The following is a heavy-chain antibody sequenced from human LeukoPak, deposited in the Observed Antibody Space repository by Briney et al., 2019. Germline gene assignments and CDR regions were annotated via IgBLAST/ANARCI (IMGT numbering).Heavy chain of an antibody. CDR2: IYYSGST. CDR3: ARHSPIVVVPAATRLPLGVDY. Sequence: SETLSLTCTVSGGSISSSSYYWGWIRQPPGKGLEWIGSIYYSGSTYSNPSLKSRVTISVDTSKTQLSLKLSSVTAADTAVYYCARHSPIVVVPAATRLPLGVDYWGQGTLVTVSS. CDR1: GGSISSSSYY. V-gene: IGHV4-39*01. J-gene: IGHJ4*02. D-gene: IGHD2-2*01.